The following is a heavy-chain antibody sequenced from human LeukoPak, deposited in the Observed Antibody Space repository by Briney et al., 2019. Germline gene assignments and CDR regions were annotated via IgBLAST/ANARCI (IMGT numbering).Heavy chain of an antibody. CDR2: INPNSGGT. V-gene: IGHV1-2*02. CDR3: ARGIKNRITGTMTIAPFDY. Sequence: ASVKVSCKASGYTFTGYYMHWVRQAPGQGLEWMGWINPNSGGTNYAQKFQGRVTMTRDTSISTAYMELSRLRSDDTAVYYCARGIKNRITGTMTIAPFDYWGQGTLVTVSS. D-gene: IGHD1-20*01. CDR1: GYTFTGYY. J-gene: IGHJ4*02.